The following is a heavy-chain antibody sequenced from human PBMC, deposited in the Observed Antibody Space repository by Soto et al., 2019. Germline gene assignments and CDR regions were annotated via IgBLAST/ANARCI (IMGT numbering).Heavy chain of an antibody. CDR2: IYYSGST. CDR3: ARQRGDLVLMVYAISLLDY. Sequence: PWETLSLTCTVSGGSISSSSYYWGWIRQPPGKGLEWIGSIYYSGSTYYNPSLKSRVTISVDTSKNQFSLKLSSVTAADTAVYYCARQRGDLVLMVYAISLLDYWGQGTLVTVSS. CDR1: GGSISSSSYY. D-gene: IGHD2-8*01. V-gene: IGHV4-39*01. J-gene: IGHJ4*02.